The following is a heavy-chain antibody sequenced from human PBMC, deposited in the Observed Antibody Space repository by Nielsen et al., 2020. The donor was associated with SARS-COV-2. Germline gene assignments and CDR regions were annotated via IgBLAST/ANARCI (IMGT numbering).Heavy chain of an antibody. D-gene: IGHD5-12*01. Sequence: LPLSCTVSVGSICSGGYYWSWIRPHPGKGLVWIGYIYFSGRTCYNPSLKSRVTISVDTSKNQFSLSLRSVTAADKAVYYCAREASGYDHYKYGMDVWGLGATVTVSS. CDR2: IYFSGRT. CDR3: AREASGYDHYKYGMDV. J-gene: IGHJ6*02. V-gene: IGHV4-31*03. CDR1: VGSICSGGYY.